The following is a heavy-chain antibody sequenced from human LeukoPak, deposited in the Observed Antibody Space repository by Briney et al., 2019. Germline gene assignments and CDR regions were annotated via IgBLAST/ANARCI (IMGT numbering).Heavy chain of an antibody. V-gene: IGHV3-53*01. D-gene: IGHD3-9*01. CDR3: AKDNYDILTGYSHDCYFDY. Sequence: PGGSLRLSCAASGFTVSSNYMTWVRQAPGKGLEWVSVVYSGGKTYYADSVKGRFTISRDNSKNTLYLQMNSLRAEDTAVYYCAKDNYDILTGYSHDCYFDYWGQGTLVTVSS. J-gene: IGHJ4*02. CDR1: GFTVSSNY. CDR2: VYSGGKT.